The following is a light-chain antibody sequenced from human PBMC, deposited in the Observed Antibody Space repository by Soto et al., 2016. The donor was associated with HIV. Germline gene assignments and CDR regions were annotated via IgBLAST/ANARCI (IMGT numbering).Light chain of an antibody. CDR2: DDS. J-gene: IGLJ2*01. Sequence: SYELTQPPSVSVAPGKTASITCGGNNIGSKGVHWYQQKPGQAPVLVVYDDSDRPSGIPERFPGSNSGNTATLTISRVEAGDEVDYYCQVWDSSSDHPVFGGGTKLTVL. CDR1: NIGSKG. CDR3: QVWDSSSDHPV. V-gene: IGLV3-21*03.